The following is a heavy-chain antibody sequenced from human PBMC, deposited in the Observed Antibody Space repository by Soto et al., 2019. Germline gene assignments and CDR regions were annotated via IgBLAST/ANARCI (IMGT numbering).Heavy chain of an antibody. V-gene: IGHV3-23*01. CDR2: FSGSGGST. CDR1: GFTFSSYA. J-gene: IGHJ4*02. Sequence: EVQVLESGGGLVQPGGSLRLSCAASGFTFSSYAMSWVRQAPGKGLEWVSAFSGSGGSTYYADSVKGRFTISRDNSKNTLYLQMNSLRAEDTAVYYCAKDLPLVVTGSQYWGQGTLVTVSS. CDR3: AKDLPLVVTGSQY. D-gene: IGHD2-21*02.